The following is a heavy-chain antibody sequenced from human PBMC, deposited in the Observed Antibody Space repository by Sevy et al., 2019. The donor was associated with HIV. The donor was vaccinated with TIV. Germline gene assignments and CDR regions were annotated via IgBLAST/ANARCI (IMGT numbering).Heavy chain of an antibody. V-gene: IGHV1-46*01. Sequence: ASVKVSCKASGYTFTSYYMHWVRQAPGQGLEWMGIINPSGGSTSYAQKFQGRVTMTRDTSTSTVYMELSSLRSEDTGVYYCAKSAPLTGTTNNLFGPWGQGTLVTVSS. CDR3: AKSAPLTGTTNNLFGP. CDR2: INPSGGST. D-gene: IGHD4-4*01. J-gene: IGHJ5*02. CDR1: GYTFTSYY.